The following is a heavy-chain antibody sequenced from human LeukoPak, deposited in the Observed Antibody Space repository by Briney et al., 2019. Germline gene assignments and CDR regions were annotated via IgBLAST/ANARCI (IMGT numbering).Heavy chain of an antibody. CDR3: AKGRGDGYSYPLLFDY. Sequence: GGSLRLSCAASGFTFNNYAISWVRQAPGKGLEWVSLISGSGGSTYFADSVKGRFTISRDNSVNTLYLQMNSLRAEDTAVYFCAKGRGDGYSYPLLFDYWGQGTLVTVSS. CDR2: ISGSGGST. D-gene: IGHD5-24*01. CDR1: GFTFNNYA. V-gene: IGHV3-23*01. J-gene: IGHJ4*02.